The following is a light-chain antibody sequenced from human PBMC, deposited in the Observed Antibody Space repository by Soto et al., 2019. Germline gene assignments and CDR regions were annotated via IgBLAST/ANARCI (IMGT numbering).Light chain of an antibody. V-gene: IGKV1D-12*01. J-gene: IGKJ2*01. Sequence: DIQMTQSPSSVSASLGDRVTITCRASQAINSWLAWYRQKPGKAPELLIYGASTLQTGVPSRFSGAGSGTDFTLTVSSLQPEDFATYYCQQTNSFPYIFGQGTKLEIK. CDR1: QAINSW. CDR3: QQTNSFPYI. CDR2: GAS.